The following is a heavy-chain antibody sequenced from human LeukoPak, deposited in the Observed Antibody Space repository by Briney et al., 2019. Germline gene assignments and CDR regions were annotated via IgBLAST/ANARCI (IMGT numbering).Heavy chain of an antibody. V-gene: IGHV3-74*01. CDR1: GFTFSSYW. CDR3: ARPPQGGRGYYFDY. D-gene: IGHD3-10*01. CDR2: INSDGSST. Sequence: SGGSLRLSCAASGFTFSSYWMHWVRQAPGKGLVWDSRINSDGSSTSYADSVKGRFTISRDNAKNTLYLQMNSLRAEDTAVYYCARPPQGGRGYYFDYWGQGTLVTVSS. J-gene: IGHJ4*02.